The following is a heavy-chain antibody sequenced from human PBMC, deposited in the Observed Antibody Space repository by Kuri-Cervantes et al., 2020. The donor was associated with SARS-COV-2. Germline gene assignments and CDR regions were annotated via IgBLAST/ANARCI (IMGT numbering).Heavy chain of an antibody. CDR3: AKSSTITIFGVVIIPEYFQH. V-gene: IGHV3-30-3*02. D-gene: IGHD3-3*01. J-gene: IGHJ1*01. CDR1: RFSFSSYT. Sequence: GESLKISCAASRFSFSSYTLHWVRQAPGKGLECVAVISYDGSNKYYADSVKGRFTISRDNSKNTLYLQMNSLRAEDTAVYYCAKSSTITIFGVVIIPEYFQHWGQGTLVTVSS. CDR2: ISYDGSNK.